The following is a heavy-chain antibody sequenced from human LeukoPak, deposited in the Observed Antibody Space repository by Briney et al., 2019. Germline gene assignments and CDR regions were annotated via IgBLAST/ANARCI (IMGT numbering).Heavy chain of an antibody. V-gene: IGHV4-61*02. J-gene: IGHJ3*02. D-gene: IGHD3-22*01. CDR2: IYISGST. CDR1: GGSLNSGSYS. CDR3: ARADRSGYFGNVVAFDI. Sequence: SQTLSLTCTVSGGSLNSGSYSWTWIRQPAGKGLEWIGRIYISGSTNYTPSLKSRVTISVDTSKNQFSLKLSSVTAADTAVDYCARADRSGYFGNVVAFDIWGQGTMVTVSS.